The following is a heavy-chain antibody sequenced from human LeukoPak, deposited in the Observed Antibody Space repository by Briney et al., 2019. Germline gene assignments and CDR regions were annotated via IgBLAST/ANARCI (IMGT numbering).Heavy chain of an antibody. CDR3: ATISDFWSKPHDAFDI. CDR1: GYTLTELS. J-gene: IGHJ3*02. Sequence: ASVKVFCKVSGYTLTELSMHWVRQAPGKGLEWMGGFNSEDGEKIYAQKFQGRVTMTEATSTDTAYMELSSLRSEDTAVYYCATISDFWSKPHDAFDIWGQGTMVTVSS. V-gene: IGHV1-24*01. CDR2: FNSEDGEK. D-gene: IGHD3-3*01.